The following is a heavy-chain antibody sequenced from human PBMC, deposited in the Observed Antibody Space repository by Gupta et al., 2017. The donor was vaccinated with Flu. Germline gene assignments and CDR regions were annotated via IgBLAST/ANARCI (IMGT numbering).Heavy chain of an antibody. CDR2: INPGGGST. CDR3: ARGPPXYCSGGTCSYFEH. D-gene: IGHD2-15*01. CDR1: GFTITSYS. V-gene: IGHV1-46*03. J-gene: IGHJ1*01. Sequence: QLQLVQSGAEVKKPGASVKVSCKPSGFTITSYSMHWVRQAPGQGLEWMGLINPGGGSTTYAQKFQGRLTVTRDTPTSTVYMELSSLRSEDTAVXYXARGPPXYCSGGTCSYFEHWGQGTLVTASS.